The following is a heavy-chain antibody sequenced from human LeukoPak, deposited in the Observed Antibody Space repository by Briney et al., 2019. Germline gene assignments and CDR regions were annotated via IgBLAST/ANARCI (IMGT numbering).Heavy chain of an antibody. CDR3: ARGGYSGYDFDY. D-gene: IGHD5-12*01. J-gene: IGHJ4*02. V-gene: IGHV3-7*03. CDR2: IKYDGSEK. Sequence: GGSLRLSCAASGFTFSSKWMSWVRQAPGKGLEWVANIKYDGSEKYYVDSVKGRFTISRDNSKNTLYLQMNSLRAEDTAVYYCARGGYSGYDFDYWGQGTLVTVSS. CDR1: GFTFSSKW.